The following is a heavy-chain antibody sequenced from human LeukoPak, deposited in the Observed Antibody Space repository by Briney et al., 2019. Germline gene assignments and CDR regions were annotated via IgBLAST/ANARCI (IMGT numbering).Heavy chain of an antibody. V-gene: IGHV1-2*02. D-gene: IGHD3-10*01. CDR3: ARDYGSGSYYHDY. J-gene: IGHJ4*02. CDR1: GYTFIAYY. Sequence: ASVRVSCKSSGYTFIAYYIHWVRQAPGQGLEWMGWIDPKSGGTNFAQITQGRVTMTRDTSTTTAYMELSSLRSDDTAVYYCARDYGSGSYYHDYWGQGTLVTVSS. CDR2: IDPKSGGT.